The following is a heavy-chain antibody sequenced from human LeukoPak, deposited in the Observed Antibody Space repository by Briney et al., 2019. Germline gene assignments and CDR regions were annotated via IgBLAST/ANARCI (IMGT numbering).Heavy chain of an antibody. J-gene: IGHJ4*02. CDR3: ARHSSASHYHGSGSYYNVN. D-gene: IGHD3-10*01. CDR1: GGSISSSNYY. V-gene: IGHV4-39*01. Sequence: SETLSLTCTVSGGSISSSNYYWGWIRQPPGKGLEWIGSVSYSGRTYYNPSLKGRVTISVDTSKHQFSLKLSSVTAADTAVYYCARHSSASHYHGSGSYYNVNWGQGTLVTVSS. CDR2: VSYSGRT.